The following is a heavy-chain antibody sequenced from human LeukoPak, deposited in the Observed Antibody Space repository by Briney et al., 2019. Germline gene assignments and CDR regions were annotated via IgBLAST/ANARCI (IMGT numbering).Heavy chain of an antibody. CDR2: FDPEDGET. Sequence: ASVKVSCKVSGHTLTELSMHWVRQAPGKGLEWMGGFDPEDGETIYAQKFQGRVTMTEDTSTDTAYLELSSLRSEDTAMYYCAAIARGPMIRGFDLWGRGTLVT. V-gene: IGHV1-24*01. D-gene: IGHD3-10*01. CDR1: GHTLTELS. J-gene: IGHJ2*01. CDR3: AAIARGPMIRGFDL.